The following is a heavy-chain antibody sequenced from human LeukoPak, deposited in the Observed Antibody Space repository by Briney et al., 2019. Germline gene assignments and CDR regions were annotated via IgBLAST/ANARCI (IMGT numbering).Heavy chain of an antibody. CDR2: ISSSGST. J-gene: IGHJ3*02. V-gene: IGHV4-61*02. D-gene: IGHD3-22*01. CDR3: ARGPYSYDSSGAFDI. CDR1: GNSISSGDYY. Sequence: SETLSLTCTVSGNSISSGDYYWSWIRQPAGKGLEWIGRISSSGSTNYNPSLKSRVTISVDTSKNQFSLKLSSVTAADTAVYFCARGPYSYDSSGAFDIWGQGTMVTVSS.